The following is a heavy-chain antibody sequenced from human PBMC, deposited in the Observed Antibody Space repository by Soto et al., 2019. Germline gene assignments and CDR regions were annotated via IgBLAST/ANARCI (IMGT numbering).Heavy chain of an antibody. V-gene: IGHV3-30*18. D-gene: IGHD2-21*02. CDR2: ISNDGSDE. CDR3: AKDRRIGGDSASEK. CDR1: GFTFSKSG. Sequence: QVQLVESGGGVVQPGRSLRLSCAPSGFTFSKSGMHWVRQAPGKGLEWVAAISNDGSDEYYADSVQGRFNISRDNSKNTLSLQLNSLRFEDTALYFCAKDRRIGGDSASEKWGQGTLVTVSS. J-gene: IGHJ4*02.